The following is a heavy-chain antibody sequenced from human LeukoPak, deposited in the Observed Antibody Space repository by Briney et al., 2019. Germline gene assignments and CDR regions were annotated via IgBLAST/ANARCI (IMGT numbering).Heavy chain of an antibody. Sequence: GGSLRLSCAASGFTFSSYEMNRVRQAPGKGLEWVSYISSSGSTIYYADSVKGRFTISRDNAKNSLYLQMNSLRAEDTAVYYCARDRSGSYYRAPWDYMDVWGKGTTVTISS. J-gene: IGHJ6*03. V-gene: IGHV3-48*03. CDR3: ARDRSGSYYRAPWDYMDV. D-gene: IGHD1-26*01. CDR2: ISSSGSTI. CDR1: GFTFSSYE.